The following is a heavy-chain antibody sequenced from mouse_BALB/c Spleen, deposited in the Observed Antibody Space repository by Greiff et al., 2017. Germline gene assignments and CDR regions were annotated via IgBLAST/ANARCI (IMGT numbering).Heavy chain of an antibody. CDR1: GYTFTSYW. V-gene: IGHV1-69*02. J-gene: IGHJ3*01. Sequence: VQLQQSGAELVRPGASVKLSCKASGYTFTSYWINWVKQRPGQGLEWIGNIYPSDSYTNYNQKFKDKATLTVDKSSSTAYMQLSSPTSEDSAVYYCTRSNYRYAAWFAYWGQGTLVTVSA. D-gene: IGHD2-14*01. CDR3: TRSNYRYAAWFAY. CDR2: IYPSDSYT.